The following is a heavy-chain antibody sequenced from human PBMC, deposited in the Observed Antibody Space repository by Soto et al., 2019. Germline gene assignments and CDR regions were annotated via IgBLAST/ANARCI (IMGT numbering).Heavy chain of an antibody. D-gene: IGHD3-16*02. V-gene: IGHV1-18*01. CDR1: GYTFTSYG. Sequence: QVQLVQSGAEVKKPGASVKVSCKASGYTFTSYGISWVRQAPGQGLEWMGWISAYNGNTNYAQKLQGRVTMTTDTXTXIAYMELRSLRSDDTAVYYCARSYDYVWGSYRPYDYWGQGTLVTVSS. J-gene: IGHJ4*02. CDR3: ARSYDYVWGSYRPYDY. CDR2: ISAYNGNT.